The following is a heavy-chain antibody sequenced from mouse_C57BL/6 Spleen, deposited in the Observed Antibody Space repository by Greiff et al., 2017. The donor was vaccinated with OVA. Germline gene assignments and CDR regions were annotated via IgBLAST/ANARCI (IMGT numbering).Heavy chain of an antibody. D-gene: IGHD2-4*01. CDR3: ARNAYDYWFAY. Sequence: VQLQESGAELMKPGASVKLSCKATGYTFTGYWIEWVKQRPGHGLEWIGEILPGSGNTNYNEKFKGKATFTADTSSNTAYMQLSSLTTEDSAIYYCARNAYDYWFAYWGQGTLVTVSA. V-gene: IGHV1-9*01. CDR2: ILPGSGNT. J-gene: IGHJ3*01. CDR1: GYTFTGYW.